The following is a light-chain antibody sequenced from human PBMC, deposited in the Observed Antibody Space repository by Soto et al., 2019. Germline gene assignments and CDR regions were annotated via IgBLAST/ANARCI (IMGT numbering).Light chain of an antibody. V-gene: IGKV3-15*01. CDR1: QSVSSN. CDR3: QQYNNWQIT. Sequence: EIVMTQSPATLSVSPGERATLSCRASQSVSSNLAWYQQKPGQAPRLLIYGASTRATGIPARFSGSGSGTEFTLTISSLQSEDFAVYYCQQYNNWQITFGQGTRLAIK. J-gene: IGKJ5*01. CDR2: GAS.